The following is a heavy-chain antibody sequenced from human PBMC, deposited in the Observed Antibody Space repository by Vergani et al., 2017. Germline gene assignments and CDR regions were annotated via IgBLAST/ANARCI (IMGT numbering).Heavy chain of an antibody. J-gene: IGHJ3*02. V-gene: IGHV3-30*18. Sequence: QVQLVESGGGVVQPGRSLRLSCAASGFTFSSYGMHWVRQAPGKGLEWVAVISYDGSNKYYADSVKGRFTISRDNSKNTLYLQMNSLRAEDTAVYYCAKEVSRGYTDAFDIWGQGTMVTDSS. D-gene: IGHD5-18*01. CDR1: GFTFSSYG. CDR3: AKEVSRGYTDAFDI. CDR2: ISYDGSNK.